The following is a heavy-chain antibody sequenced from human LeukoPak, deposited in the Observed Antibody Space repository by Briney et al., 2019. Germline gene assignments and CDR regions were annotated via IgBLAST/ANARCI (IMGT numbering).Heavy chain of an antibody. Sequence: SETLSLTCTVSGGSINGHYWSWIRQPPGKGLEWIAYIFYTGTTNYNPSLKSRATISVDASKNQFSLKLSSVTAADTAVYYCARLRGQSSAVFDYWGQGTLVPVSS. CDR1: GGSINGHY. CDR2: IFYTGTT. CDR3: ARLRGQSSAVFDY. V-gene: IGHV4-59*08. D-gene: IGHD3-22*01. J-gene: IGHJ4*02.